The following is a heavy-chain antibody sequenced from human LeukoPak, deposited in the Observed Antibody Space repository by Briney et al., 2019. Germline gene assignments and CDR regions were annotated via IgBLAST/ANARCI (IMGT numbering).Heavy chain of an antibody. CDR1: GLTFSSYW. J-gene: IGHJ3*02. CDR3: ARALLEWLGLAFDI. Sequence: PGGSLRLSCAASGLTFSSYWMSWVRQAPGKGLEWVANIKQDGSEKYYVDSVKGRFTISRDNAKNSLYLQMNSLRAEDTAVYYCARALLEWLGLAFDIWGQGTMVTVSS. D-gene: IGHD3-3*01. CDR2: IKQDGSEK. V-gene: IGHV3-7*01.